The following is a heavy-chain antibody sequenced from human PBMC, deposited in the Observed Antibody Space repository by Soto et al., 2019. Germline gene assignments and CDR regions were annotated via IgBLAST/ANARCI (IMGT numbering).Heavy chain of an antibody. D-gene: IGHD3-22*01. V-gene: IGHV4-59*01. CDR3: ASSAPDYYYDSSGFDN. CDR1: GGSISGYY. J-gene: IGHJ4*02. Sequence: SETLSLTCTVSGGSISGYYWSWIRQPPGKGLEWIGNIYYSGSTNYKPSLKSRVTISVDTSKNQFSLKLGSVTAADTAVYYCASSAPDYYYDSSGFDNWGQGALVTVSS. CDR2: IYYSGST.